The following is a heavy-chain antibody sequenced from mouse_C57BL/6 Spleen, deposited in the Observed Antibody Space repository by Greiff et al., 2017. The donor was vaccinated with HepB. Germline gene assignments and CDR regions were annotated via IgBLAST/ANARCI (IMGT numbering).Heavy chain of an antibody. Sequence: QVQLQQPGAELVKPGASVKMSCKASGYTFTSYWITWVKQRPGQGLEWIGDIYPGSGSTNYNEKFKSKATLTVDTSSSTAYMQLSSLTSEDSAVYYCARYTWDERDWYFDVWGTGTTVTVSS. V-gene: IGHV1-55*01. J-gene: IGHJ1*03. CDR3: ARYTWDERDWYFDV. CDR2: IYPGSGST. D-gene: IGHD4-1*01. CDR1: GYTFTSYW.